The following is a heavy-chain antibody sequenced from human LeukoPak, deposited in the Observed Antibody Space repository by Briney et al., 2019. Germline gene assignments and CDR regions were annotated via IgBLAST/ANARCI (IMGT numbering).Heavy chain of an antibody. CDR2: IKEDGGEK. V-gene: IGHV3-7*04. D-gene: IGHD2-15*01. CDR1: GFTFNRYW. Sequence: GGSLRLSCAASGFTFNRYWMNCVHQAPGKGLEWVANIKEDGGEKFYVDSVKGRFTISRDNADNLLYLQMNSLRADDTAVYYCVRDSNSCSPPNWGQGTLVTVSS. J-gene: IGHJ4*02. CDR3: VRDSNSCSPPN.